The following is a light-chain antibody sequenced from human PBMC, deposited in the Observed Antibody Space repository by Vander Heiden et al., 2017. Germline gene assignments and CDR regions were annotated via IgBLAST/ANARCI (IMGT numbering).Light chain of an antibody. V-gene: IGKV1-39*01. J-gene: IGKJ1*01. CDR3: QQSDSSPRT. CDR2: GAS. CDR1: QSVSTY. Sequence: DIQMTQSPSSLSASVGDRVTITCRASQSVSTYLNWYQQKPGKAPNLLIYGASSLQSGVPSRFRGSGSGTDFTLTISMLQPEDFATYYCQQSDSSPRTFGQGTKVEIK.